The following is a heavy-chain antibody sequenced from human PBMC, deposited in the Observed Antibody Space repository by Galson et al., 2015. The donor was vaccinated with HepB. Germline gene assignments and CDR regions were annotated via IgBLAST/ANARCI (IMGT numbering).Heavy chain of an antibody. D-gene: IGHD3-22*01. CDR3: ATEGYYDQGIWFDP. CDR1: GYTLTELS. CDR2: FDPEDGET. Sequence: SVKVSCKVSGYTLTELSMHWVRQAPGKGLERMGGFDPEDGETIYAQKFQGRVTMTEDTSTDTAYMELSSLRSEDTAVYYCATEGYYDQGIWFDPWGQGTLVTVSS. J-gene: IGHJ5*02. V-gene: IGHV1-24*01.